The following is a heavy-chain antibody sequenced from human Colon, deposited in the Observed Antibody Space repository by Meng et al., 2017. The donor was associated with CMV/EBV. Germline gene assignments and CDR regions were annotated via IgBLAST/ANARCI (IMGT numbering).Heavy chain of an antibody. V-gene: IGHV3-23*01. CDR3: AKDYSRHSNSPDNAFEI. Sequence: GGSLRLSCAASGITFTTFAMSWVRQAPGKGLEWVSAVSGSGYDTFYADSVKGRLTITRDNSKNMLYLQMNSLRVEDTAIYYCAKDYSRHSNSPDNAFEIWGQGTMVTVSS. J-gene: IGHJ3*02. D-gene: IGHD6-6*01. CDR1: GITFTTFA. CDR2: VSGSGYDT.